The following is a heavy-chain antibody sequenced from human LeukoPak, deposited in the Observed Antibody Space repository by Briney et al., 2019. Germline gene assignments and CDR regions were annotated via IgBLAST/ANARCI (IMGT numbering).Heavy chain of an antibody. Sequence: RASVKVSCKASGYTLTSYGISWVRQAPGQGLEWMGWISAYNGNTRYAQKLQGRVTMTTDSSTSTAYMELRSLRSDDTAVYYCARGPIIDIVVIPAAADYYHMDVWGKGTTVTVSS. J-gene: IGHJ6*03. CDR1: GYTLTSYG. V-gene: IGHV1-18*01. D-gene: IGHD2-2*01. CDR2: ISAYNGNT. CDR3: ARGPIIDIVVIPAAADYYHMDV.